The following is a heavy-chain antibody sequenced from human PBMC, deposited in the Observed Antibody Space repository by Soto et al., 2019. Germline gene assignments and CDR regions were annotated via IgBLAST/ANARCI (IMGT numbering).Heavy chain of an antibody. V-gene: IGHV4-30-4*01. D-gene: IGHD3-10*01. CDR3: ARAGDYYGSGSYHNDEDY. J-gene: IGHJ4*02. CDR1: GGSISSGDYY. Sequence: PSETLSLTCTVSGGSISSGDYYWSWIRQPPGKGLEWIGYIYYSGSTYYNPSLKSRVTISVDTSKNQFSLKLSSVTAADTAVYYCARAGDYYGSGSYHNDEDYWGQGTLVTVSS. CDR2: IYYSGST.